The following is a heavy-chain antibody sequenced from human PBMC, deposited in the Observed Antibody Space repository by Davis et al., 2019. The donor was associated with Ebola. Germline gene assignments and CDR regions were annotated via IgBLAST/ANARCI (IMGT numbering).Heavy chain of an antibody. D-gene: IGHD2-2*01. Sequence: ASVKVSCKASGGTFSSYAISWVRQAPGKGLEWMGGFDPEDGETIYAQKFQGRVTMTEDTSTDTAYMELSSLRSEDTAVYYCATEVVPAAIFDIWGQGTMVTVSS. J-gene: IGHJ3*02. CDR3: ATEVVPAAIFDI. CDR2: FDPEDGET. CDR1: GGTFSSYA. V-gene: IGHV1-24*01.